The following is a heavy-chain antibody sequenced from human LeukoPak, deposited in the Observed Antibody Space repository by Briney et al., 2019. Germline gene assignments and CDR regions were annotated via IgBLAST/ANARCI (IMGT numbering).Heavy chain of an antibody. D-gene: IGHD1-1*01. J-gene: IGHJ4*02. CDR2: ISSSSSYT. CDR3: ARDWKTNSFDY. Sequence: GGSLRLSCAASGFTFSNYVMSWVRQAPGKGLEWVSYISSSSSYTNYADSVKGRFTISRDNAKNSLYLQMDSLRAEDTAIYYCARDWKTNSFDYWGQGTLVTVSS. CDR1: GFTFSNYV. V-gene: IGHV3-11*06.